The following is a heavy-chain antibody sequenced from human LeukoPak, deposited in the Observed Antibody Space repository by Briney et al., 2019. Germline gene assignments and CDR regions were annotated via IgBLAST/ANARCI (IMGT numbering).Heavy chain of an antibody. J-gene: IGHJ5*02. CDR3: TTGLGYDFWSGT. CDR2: IRSKANSYAT. D-gene: IGHD3-3*01. Sequence: GGSLRLSCAASGFTFSGSAMHWVRQASGKGLEWVGRIRSKANSYATAYAASVKGRFTISRDDSKNTAYLQMNSLKTEGTAVYYCTTGLGYDFWSGTWGQGTLVTVSS. CDR1: GFTFSGSA. V-gene: IGHV3-73*01.